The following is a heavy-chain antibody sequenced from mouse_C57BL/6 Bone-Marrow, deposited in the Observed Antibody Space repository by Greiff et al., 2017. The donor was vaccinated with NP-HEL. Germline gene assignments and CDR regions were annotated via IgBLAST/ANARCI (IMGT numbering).Heavy chain of an antibody. D-gene: IGHD1-1*01. CDR2: INPGSGGT. CDR3: ARSGYYGSSYWYCDV. CDR1: GYAFTNYL. V-gene: IGHV1-54*01. Sequence: QVQLKESGAELVRPGTSVKVSCKASGYAFTNYLIEWVKQRPGQGLEWIGVINPGSGGTNYNEKFKGQATLTADKSSSTAYMQLSSLTSEDSAVYICARSGYYGSSYWYCDVWGTGTTVTVSS. J-gene: IGHJ1*03.